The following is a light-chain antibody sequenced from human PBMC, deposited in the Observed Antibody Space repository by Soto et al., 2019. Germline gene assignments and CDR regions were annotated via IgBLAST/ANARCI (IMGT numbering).Light chain of an antibody. Sequence: DIVMTQSPDSLAVSLGERATINCKSSQSVLYSSNNKNYLAWYQQKPGQPPKLLIYWASTRESGVPDRFSGSGSGTDFTLTISSLQAEDLADYYCQQYYSTRTFGQGTKVEIK. V-gene: IGKV4-1*01. CDR1: QSVLYSSNNKNY. J-gene: IGKJ1*01. CDR3: QQYYSTRT. CDR2: WAS.